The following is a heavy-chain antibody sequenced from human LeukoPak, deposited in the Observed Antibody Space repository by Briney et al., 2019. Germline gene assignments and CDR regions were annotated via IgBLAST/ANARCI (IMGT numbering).Heavy chain of an antibody. V-gene: IGHV3-33*01. J-gene: IGHJ4*02. D-gene: IGHD4-17*01. Sequence: GGSLRLSCAASGFTFSSYGMHWVRQAPGKGLEWVAVIWYDGSNKYYADSVKGRFTISRDNSKNTLYLQMNSLRAEDTAVYYCARETTVTTSLDYWGQGTLVTASS. CDR1: GFTFSSYG. CDR3: ARETTVTTSLDY. CDR2: IWYDGSNK.